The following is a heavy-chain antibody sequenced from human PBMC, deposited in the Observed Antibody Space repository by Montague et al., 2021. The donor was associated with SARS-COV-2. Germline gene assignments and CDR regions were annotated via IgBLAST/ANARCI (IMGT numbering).Heavy chain of an antibody. CDR1: GGSISSYY. V-gene: IGHV4-59*01. D-gene: IGHD3-3*01. CDR2: IYYSGST. J-gene: IGHJ5*02. CDR3: ARVSRITIFGVVGWFDP. Sequence: SETLSLTCTVSGGSISSYYWSWIRQPPGKGLEWIGYIYYSGSTNYNPSLKSRVTISVDTSKNQFSLKLSSVTAADTAVYYGARVSRITIFGVVGWFDPWGQGTLVTVSS.